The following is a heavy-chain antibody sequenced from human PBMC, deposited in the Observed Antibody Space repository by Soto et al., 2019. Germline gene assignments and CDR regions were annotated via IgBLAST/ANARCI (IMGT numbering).Heavy chain of an antibody. CDR2: IFPSDSDT. V-gene: IGHV5-51*01. CDR3: ARHGSIGTRLNYFDP. CDR1: GDNFASFC. Sequence: PVESLKISCQGSGDNFASFCIGCLRQTPGNGLEWMGIIFPSDSDTRYRPSLQGQVTMSVDKTIKTAYLQWSSLEPSDTAIYYCARHGSIGTRLNYFDPWGQGSQVTVS. D-gene: IGHD6-6*01. J-gene: IGHJ5*02.